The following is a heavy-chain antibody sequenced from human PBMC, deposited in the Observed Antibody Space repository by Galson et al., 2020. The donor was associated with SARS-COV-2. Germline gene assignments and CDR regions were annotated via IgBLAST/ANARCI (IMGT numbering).Heavy chain of an antibody. V-gene: IGHV3-72*01. D-gene: IGHD5-12*01. CDR3: ARGFRIVAATANYYYKAMDV. Sequence: GESLKISCVASGFAFSDHYMDWVRQAPGKGLEWVGRSRNTPNSDTTEYAASVKGRFSISRADSQNSLYLQMNRLKSEDTAVYYCARGFRIVAATANYYYKAMDVWGQGTTVTVSS. CDR2: SRNTPNSDTT. CDR1: GFAFSDHY. J-gene: IGHJ6*02.